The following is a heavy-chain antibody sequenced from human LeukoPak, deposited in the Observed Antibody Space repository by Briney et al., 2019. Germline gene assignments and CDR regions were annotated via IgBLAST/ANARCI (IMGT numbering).Heavy chain of an antibody. CDR1: GFTFSNLA. J-gene: IGHJ4*02. V-gene: IGHV3-23*01. D-gene: IGHD6-19*01. Sequence: GGSLRLSCVASGFTFSNLAMGWVRQAPGKGLEWVSVISDSGGTTYYADSVKGGVTISRDNSRNTLYLQMNSLRVDDTAVYYCAKDARRYSGWYFFDHWGQGTLVTASS. CDR2: ISDSGGTT. CDR3: AKDARRYSGWYFFDH.